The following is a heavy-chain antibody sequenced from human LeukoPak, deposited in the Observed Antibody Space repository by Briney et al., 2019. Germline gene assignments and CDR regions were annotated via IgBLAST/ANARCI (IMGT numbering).Heavy chain of an antibody. Sequence: GGSLRLSCAASGFAFSNFWMSWVRQPPGKGLEWVANIKKDGSEINYVDSVKGRFTISRGNAKNSLYLQMNSLRAEDTAVYYCARDSLDYDIDYWSQGTLVTVSS. D-gene: IGHD4-17*01. J-gene: IGHJ4*02. CDR3: ARDSLDYDIDY. CDR1: GFAFSNFW. V-gene: IGHV3-7*01. CDR2: IKKDGSEI.